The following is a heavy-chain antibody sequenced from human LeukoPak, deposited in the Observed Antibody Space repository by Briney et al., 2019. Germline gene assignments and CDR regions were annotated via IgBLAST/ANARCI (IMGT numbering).Heavy chain of an antibody. CDR3: ARVYVGNIVVVPAAIPIWYFDL. CDR1: GGSISSGGYS. Sequence: SETLSLTCTVSGGSISSGGYSWSWIRQHPGKGLEWIGYIYYSGSTYYNPSLKSRVTISVDTSKNQFSLKLSSVTAADTAVYYCARVYVGNIVVVPAAIPIWYFDLWGRGTLVTVSS. D-gene: IGHD2-2*02. CDR2: IYYSGST. V-gene: IGHV4-31*03. J-gene: IGHJ2*01.